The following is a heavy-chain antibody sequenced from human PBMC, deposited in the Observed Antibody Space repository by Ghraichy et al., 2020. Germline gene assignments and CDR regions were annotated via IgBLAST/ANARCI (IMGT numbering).Heavy chain of an antibody. CDR2: IKQDGSEK. Sequence: LSLTCAASGFTFSSYWMSWVRQAPGKGLEWVANIKQDGSEKYYVDSVKGRFTISRDNAKNSLYLQMNSLRAEDTAVYYCARDTTTTVTWGSHYFDYWGQGTLVTVSS. D-gene: IGHD4-17*01. CDR1: GFTFSSYW. V-gene: IGHV3-7*01. CDR3: ARDTTTTVTWGSHYFDY. J-gene: IGHJ4*02.